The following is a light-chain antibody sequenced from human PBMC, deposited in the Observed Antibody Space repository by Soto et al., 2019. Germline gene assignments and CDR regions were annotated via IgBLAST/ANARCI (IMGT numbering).Light chain of an antibody. V-gene: IGKV3-15*01. CDR2: GAS. Sequence: EIVMTQSPATLSVSPGERATLSCRASQSVSSNLAWYQQKPGQAPRLLIYGASTRATGIPARFSGSGSGTEFTLTISSLQYEHFAVYYCQQYNNWLWTFGQGTKVDIK. CDR1: QSVSSN. CDR3: QQYNNWLWT. J-gene: IGKJ1*01.